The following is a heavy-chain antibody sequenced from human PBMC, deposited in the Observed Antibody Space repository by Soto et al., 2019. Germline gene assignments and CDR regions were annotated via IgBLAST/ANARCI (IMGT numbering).Heavy chain of an antibody. CDR2: IDTSGNT. V-gene: IGHV4-4*07. J-gene: IGHJ6*02. CDR1: GGSISTYY. D-gene: IGHD6-13*01. Sequence: KPSETLSLTCTVSGGSISTYYWSWIRQPAGKGLEWIGRIDTSGNTTYNPSLKSRVAMSVDTSKKQFSLKLTSVTAADTAVYYCARYSSNWFQTEGMDVWGQGTTVTVSS. CDR3: ARYSSNWFQTEGMDV.